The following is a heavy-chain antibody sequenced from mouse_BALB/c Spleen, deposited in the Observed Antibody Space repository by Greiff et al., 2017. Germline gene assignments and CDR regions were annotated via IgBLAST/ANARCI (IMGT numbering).Heavy chain of an antibody. J-gene: IGHJ4*01. CDR3: ARSGNYYGSSLYAMDY. V-gene: IGHV1-18*01. Sequence: EVQLVESGPELVKPGASVKIPCKASGYTFTDYNMDWVKQSHGKSLEWIGDINPNNGGTIYNQKFKGKATLTVDKSSSTAYMELRSLTSEDTAVYYCARSGNYYGSSLYAMDYWGQGTSVTVSS. CDR1: GYTFTDYN. CDR2: INPNNGGT. D-gene: IGHD1-1*01.